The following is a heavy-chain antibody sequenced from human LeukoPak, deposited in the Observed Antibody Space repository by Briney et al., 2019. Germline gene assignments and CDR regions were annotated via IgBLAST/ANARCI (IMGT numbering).Heavy chain of an antibody. J-gene: IGHJ4*02. CDR3: ARDLVSERIFDY. CDR1: GLTFSDYY. D-gene: IGHD5/OR15-5a*01. Sequence: GGSLRLSCAASGLTFSDYYMSWIRQAPGKGLEWVSYISSSGSTIYYADSVKGRFTISRDNAKNSLYLQMNSLRAEDTAVYYCARDLVSERIFDYWGQGTLVTVSS. V-gene: IGHV3-11*01. CDR2: ISSSGSTI.